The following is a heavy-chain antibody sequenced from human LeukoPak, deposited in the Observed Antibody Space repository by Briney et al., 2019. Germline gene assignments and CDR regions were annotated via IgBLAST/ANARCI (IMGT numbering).Heavy chain of an antibody. J-gene: IGHJ4*02. D-gene: IGHD2-21*01. CDR2: IKSKNDGWTT. Sequence: GGSLTLSCAASGFIFNKAWMNWVRQAPSKGPAGVGRIKSKNDGWTTDYASPVEGRFIISRDDSKNTIYPQMNRFIIDDTAIYYCTPVMVEDRGFWGQGTLVTDSS. CDR1: GFIFNKAW. V-gene: IGHV3-15*01. CDR3: TPVMVEDRGF.